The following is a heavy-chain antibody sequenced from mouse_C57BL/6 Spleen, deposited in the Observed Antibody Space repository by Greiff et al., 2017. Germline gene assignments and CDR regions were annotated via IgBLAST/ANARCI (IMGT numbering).Heavy chain of an antibody. D-gene: IGHD1-1*01. CDR1: GYTFTSYW. Sequence: QVQLQQPGAELVKPGASVKMSCKASGYTFTSYWITWVKQRPGQGLEWIGDIYPGSGSTNYNEKFKSKATLTVDTSSSTAYMQLSSLTSEDSAVYYCARKHYYYGSSYGYFDVWGTGTTVTVSS. CDR3: ARKHYYYGSSYGYFDV. CDR2: IYPGSGST. V-gene: IGHV1-55*01. J-gene: IGHJ1*03.